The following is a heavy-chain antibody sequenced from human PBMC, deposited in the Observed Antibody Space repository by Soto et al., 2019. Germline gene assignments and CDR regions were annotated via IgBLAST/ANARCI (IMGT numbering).Heavy chain of an antibody. Sequence: QVQLQESGPGLVKPSETLSLTCTVSGGSISSYYWSWIRQPPGKGLEWIGYSYYSGSTHYNPSPKRRVTIPVYTSKNQFSLTLTSVTAADTAVYYCARRWGGNFGIWGHGTMVTVSS. CDR1: GGSISSYY. CDR2: SYYSGST. CDR3: ARRWGGNFGI. D-gene: IGHD3-10*01. J-gene: IGHJ3*02. V-gene: IGHV4-59*08.